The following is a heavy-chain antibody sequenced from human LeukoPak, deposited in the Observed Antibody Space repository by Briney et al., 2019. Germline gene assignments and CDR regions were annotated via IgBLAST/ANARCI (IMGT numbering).Heavy chain of an antibody. D-gene: IGHD5-12*01. CDR1: GYTFTSYA. CDR2: ISTNTGNP. V-gene: IGHV7-4-1*02. CDR3: ARDSATILFDY. Sequence: ASVKVSCKASGYTFTSYAMNWVRQAPGQGLEWMGWISTNTGNPTYAQGFTGRFVFSLDTSVSTAFLQISSLKPEDTAVYYCARDSATILFDYWGQGTLVTVSS. J-gene: IGHJ4*02.